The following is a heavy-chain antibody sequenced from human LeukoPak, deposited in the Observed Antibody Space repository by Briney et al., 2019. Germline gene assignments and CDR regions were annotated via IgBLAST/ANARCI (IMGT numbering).Heavy chain of an antibody. D-gene: IGHD6-13*01. V-gene: IGHV6-1*01. CDR1: GDSVSSNSAA. Sequence: SQTLSLTCAISGDSVSSNSAAWNWIKQSPSRGLEWLGRTYYRSKWYNDYAVSVKSRITINPDTSKNQFSLQLNSVTPEDTAVYYCARGKSSSSWYLPDANYYYYMDVWGKGTTVTVSS. CDR3: ARGKSSSSWYLPDANYYYYMDV. CDR2: TYYRSKWYN. J-gene: IGHJ6*03.